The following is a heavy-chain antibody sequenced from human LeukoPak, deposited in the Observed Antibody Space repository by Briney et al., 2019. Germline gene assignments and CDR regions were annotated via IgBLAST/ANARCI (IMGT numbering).Heavy chain of an antibody. CDR3: ARDDGGNFNDAFDI. V-gene: IGHV3-30*03. Sequence: SGGSLRLSCAASGFTFNSYGMHWVRQAPGKGLEWVALISYDGTNKNYADSVKGRFIISRDNSKNTLNLQMNGLRAEDTAVYYCARDDGGNFNDAFDIWGQGTMVTVSS. D-gene: IGHD4-23*01. J-gene: IGHJ3*02. CDR2: ISYDGTNK. CDR1: GFTFNSYG.